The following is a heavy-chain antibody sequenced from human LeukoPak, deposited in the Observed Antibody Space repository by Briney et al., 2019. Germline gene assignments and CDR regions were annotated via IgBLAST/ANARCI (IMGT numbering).Heavy chain of an antibody. D-gene: IGHD3-22*01. CDR1: GFIFNNYA. Sequence: PGRSLRLSCAASGFIFNNYAIHWVRQAPGKGLDWVAVISYDGSSKYYADSLKGRFTISRDNSKNTLYLQMNSLRVEDTAVYYCAKGLPYESRAYYDRLFDEWGQGTLVTVSS. V-gene: IGHV3-30*04. J-gene: IGHJ4*02. CDR2: ISYDGSSK. CDR3: AKGLPYESRAYYDRLFDE.